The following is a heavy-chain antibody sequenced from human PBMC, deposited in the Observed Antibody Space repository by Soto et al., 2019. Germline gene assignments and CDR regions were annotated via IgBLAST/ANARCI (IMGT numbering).Heavy chain of an antibody. D-gene: IGHD6-13*01. V-gene: IGHV3-23*01. J-gene: IGHJ6*02. CDR2: ISGSGGST. CDR3: AKDRIAAAGLTVDYYYYYGMDV. CDR1: GFTFSSYA. Sequence: GGSLRLSCAASGFTFSSYAMSWVRQAPGKGLEWVSAISGSGGSTYYADSVKGRFTISRDNSKNTLYLQMNSLGAEDTAVYYCAKDRIAAAGLTVDYYYYYGMDVWGQGTTVTVSS.